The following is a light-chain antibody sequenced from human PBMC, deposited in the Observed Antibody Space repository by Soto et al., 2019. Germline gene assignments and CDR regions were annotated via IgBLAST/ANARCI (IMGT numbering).Light chain of an antibody. V-gene: IGKV3-20*01. Sequence: EIVLTQSPVTLSLSPLERATLSCIASQSVSSSYLAWYQQKPGQAPRLLIYGASSRATGIPDRFSGSGSGTDFTLTISRLEPEDFAVYYCQQYGSSPTFGQGTKV. J-gene: IGKJ1*01. CDR3: QQYGSSPT. CDR1: QSVSSSY. CDR2: GAS.